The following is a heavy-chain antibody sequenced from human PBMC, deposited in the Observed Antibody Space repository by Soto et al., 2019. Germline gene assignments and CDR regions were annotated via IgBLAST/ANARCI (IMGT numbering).Heavy chain of an antibody. CDR3: AKVISLKWELLRHYYYYGMDV. Sequence: ASVKVSCKASGYTFTSYYMHWVRQAPGQGLEWMGIINPSGGSTSYAQKFQGRVTMTRDTSTSTVYMELSSLRAEDTAAYYCAKVISLKWELLRHYYYYGMDVWGQGTTVTV. CDR1: GYTFTSYY. J-gene: IGHJ6*02. D-gene: IGHD1-26*01. CDR2: INPSGGST. V-gene: IGHV1-46*01.